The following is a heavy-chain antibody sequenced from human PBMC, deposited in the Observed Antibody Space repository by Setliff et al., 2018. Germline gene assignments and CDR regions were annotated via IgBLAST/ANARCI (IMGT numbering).Heavy chain of an antibody. Sequence: SETLSLTCTVSNGSISTYYWSWVRQPPGKGLEWIGYIYYSGSTNYNPSLKSRVTMSVDTSKSQVSLKLSSVTAADMGVYYCVRGYGSGSYPYYYGMDVWGQGTTVTVSS. CDR1: NGSISTYY. CDR2: IYYSGST. V-gene: IGHV4-59*01. D-gene: IGHD3-10*01. J-gene: IGHJ6*02. CDR3: VRGYGSGSYPYYYGMDV.